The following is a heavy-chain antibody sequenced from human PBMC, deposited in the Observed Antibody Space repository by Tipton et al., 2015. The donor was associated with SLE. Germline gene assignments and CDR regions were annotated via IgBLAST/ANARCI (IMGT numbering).Heavy chain of an antibody. J-gene: IGHJ3*02. V-gene: IGHV1-18*01. CDR1: GYTFTSYG. CDR2: ISASNGNT. Sequence: QLVQSGAEVKKPGASVKVSCKASGYTFTSYGISWVRQAPGQGPEGMGWISASNGNTNYAQKLQGRVTMTTDTSTRTAYMELRSLRSDDTAVYCCARDSAIVGAGVGAFDIWGQGTMVTVSS. CDR3: ARDSAIVGAGVGAFDI. D-gene: IGHD2-21*01.